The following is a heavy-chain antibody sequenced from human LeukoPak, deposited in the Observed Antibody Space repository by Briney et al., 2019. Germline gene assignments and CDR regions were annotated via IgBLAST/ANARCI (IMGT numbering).Heavy chain of an antibody. V-gene: IGHV4-34*01. CDR3: ARGRGYSYGYFVY. CDR1: GGSFSGYY. Sequence: SETLSLTCAVYGGSFSGYYWSWIRQPPGKGLEWIGEINHSGSTNYNPSLKSRVTISVDTSKNQFSLKLSSVSAADTAVYYCARGRGYSYGYFVYWGQGTLVTVSS. J-gene: IGHJ4*02. CDR2: INHSGST. D-gene: IGHD5-18*01.